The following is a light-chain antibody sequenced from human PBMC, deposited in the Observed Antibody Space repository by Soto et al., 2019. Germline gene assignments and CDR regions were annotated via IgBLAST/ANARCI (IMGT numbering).Light chain of an antibody. J-gene: IGKJ4*01. Sequence: EIMMTQSPATLSVSPGERATLSCRASQSVGTYLAWYQQKPGQAPRLLIYGASSRATGIPDRFSGSGSGTDFTLTISRLEPEDFAVYYCQQYVSIPLTFGGGTKGDIK. CDR1: QSVGTY. CDR3: QQYVSIPLT. CDR2: GAS. V-gene: IGKV3-20*01.